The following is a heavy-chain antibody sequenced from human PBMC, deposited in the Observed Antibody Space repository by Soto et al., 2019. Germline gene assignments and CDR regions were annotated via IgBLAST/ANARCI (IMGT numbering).Heavy chain of an antibody. J-gene: IGHJ6*02. D-gene: IGHD2-2*01. CDR2: ISGTGGST. V-gene: IGHV3-23*01. CDR1: GFTFNNYA. CDR3: ARDLGCRSTSCYHYYGMDV. Sequence: GGSLRLSCAASGFTFNNYALNWVRQAPGKGLEWVSSISGTGGSTFYAGSAKGRFTISRDNSKNTLYLQMNSLRAEDTAVYYCARDLGCRSTSCYHYYGMDVWGQGTTVTVSS.